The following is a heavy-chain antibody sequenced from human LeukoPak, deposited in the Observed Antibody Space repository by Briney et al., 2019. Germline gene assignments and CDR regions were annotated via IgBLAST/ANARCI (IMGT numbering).Heavy chain of an antibody. CDR2: INPSGGST. D-gene: IGHD6-13*01. Sequence: ASVKVSCKASGYTFTSYCMHWVRQAPGQGLEWMGIINPSGGSTSHAQKFQGRVTMTRDTSTSTVYMELSSLRSEDTAVYYCASEQRGSSWYRTDPWFWFDPWGQGTLVTVSS. V-gene: IGHV1-46*01. CDR3: ASEQRGSSWYRTDPWFWFDP. J-gene: IGHJ5*02. CDR1: GYTFTSYC.